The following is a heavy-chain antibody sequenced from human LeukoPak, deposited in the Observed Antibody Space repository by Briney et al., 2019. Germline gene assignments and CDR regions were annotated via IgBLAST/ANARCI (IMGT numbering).Heavy chain of an antibody. CDR3: ASLYSGYGIFDY. D-gene: IGHD5-12*01. V-gene: IGHV4-31*03. J-gene: IGHJ4*02. CDR2: IYYSGST. Sequence: PSETLSLTCTVSGGSISSGGYYWSWIRQHPGKGLEWIAYIYYSGSTYYNPSLKSRITISVDTSKNQFSLKLSSVTAADTAVYYCASLYSGYGIFDYWGQGTLVTVSS. CDR1: GGSISSGGYY.